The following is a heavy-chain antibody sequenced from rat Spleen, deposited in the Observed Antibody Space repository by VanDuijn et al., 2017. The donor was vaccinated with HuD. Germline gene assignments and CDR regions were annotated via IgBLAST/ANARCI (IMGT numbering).Heavy chain of an antibody. V-gene: IGHV3-1*01. CDR3: ARGGSSYVMDA. Sequence: EVQLQESGPGLVKPPQSLSLTCSVTGHSIASSYRWNWIRKFPGNKMEWIGHISYSGSTKYNPSLKSRIAITRDTSKNQFFLELNSVTLEDTATYYCARGGSSYVMDAWGQGASVTVSS. CDR1: GHSIASSY. D-gene: IGHD5-1*01. J-gene: IGHJ4*01. CDR2: ISYSGST.